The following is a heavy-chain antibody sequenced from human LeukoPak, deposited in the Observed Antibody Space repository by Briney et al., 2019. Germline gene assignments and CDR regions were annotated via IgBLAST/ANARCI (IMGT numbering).Heavy chain of an antibody. CDR2: IYYSGST. V-gene: IGHV4-59*08. Sequence: SETLSLTCTVSGGSISSYYWSWIRQPPAKGLEWIGYIYYSGSTKYNPSLKSRVTISVDTSKNQFSLKLRSVTAADTAVYYCARGARAGYNLEPFDYWGQGTLVTVSS. CDR1: GGSISSYY. D-gene: IGHD5-24*01. J-gene: IGHJ4*02. CDR3: ARGARAGYNLEPFDY.